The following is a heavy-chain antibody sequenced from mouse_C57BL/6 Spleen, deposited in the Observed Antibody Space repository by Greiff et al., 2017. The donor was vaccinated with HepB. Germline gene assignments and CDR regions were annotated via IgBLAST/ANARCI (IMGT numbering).Heavy chain of an antibody. CDR2: FYPGSGSI. CDR3: ARHEERSYYFDY. Sequence: VKLMESGAELVKPGASVKLSCKASGYTFTEYTIHWVKQRSGQGLEWIGWFYPGSGSIKYNEKFKDKATLTADKSSSTVYMELSRLTSEDSAVYFCARHEERSYYFDYWGQGTTLTVSS. CDR1: GYTFTEYT. J-gene: IGHJ2*01. D-gene: IGHD1-1*01. V-gene: IGHV1-62-2*01.